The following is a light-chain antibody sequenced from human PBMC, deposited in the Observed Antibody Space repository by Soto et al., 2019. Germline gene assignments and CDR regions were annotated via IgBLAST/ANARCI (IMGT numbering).Light chain of an antibody. J-gene: IGLJ2*01. V-gene: IGLV1-51*01. CDR3: GTWDSSLSAGV. CDR1: SSNIGNNY. CDR2: DNN. Sequence: QSVLTQPPSVSAAPGQKVTISCSGRSSNIGNNYVSWYQELPGTAPRLLIYDNNKRPSGIPDRFSGSKSGTSATLGITGLQTGDEAADYCGTWDSSLSAGVFGGGTKLTVL.